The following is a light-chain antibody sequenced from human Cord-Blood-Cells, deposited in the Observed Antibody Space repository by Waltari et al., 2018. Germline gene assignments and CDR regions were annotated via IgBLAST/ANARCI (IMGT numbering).Light chain of an antibody. Sequence: EIMMTQYPPTPSLSPWVRATLSCSASQSGNSNLAQYQQIPGQAPSLLIYGASTSATGSPARFSGSGSATEFTLTTSSLQSEDFAVSYCQQYNNWHPSYSFGQGTKLEIK. CDR2: GAS. CDR3: QQYNNWHPSYS. V-gene: IGKV3-15*01. J-gene: IGKJ2*03. CDR1: QSGNSN.